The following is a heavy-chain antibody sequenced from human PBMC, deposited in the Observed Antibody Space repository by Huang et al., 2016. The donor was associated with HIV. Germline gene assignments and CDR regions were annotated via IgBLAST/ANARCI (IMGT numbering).Heavy chain of an antibody. V-gene: IGHV1-18*01. J-gene: IGHJ5*01. CDR3: ARDIGSNWNGLNSFDS. D-gene: IGHD1-1*01. CDR1: DYSFTKYV. CDR2: INAENGNT. Sequence: VQLVQSGAAVKKPGASVKVSCKASDYSFTKYVLSWWTQAPGQGLEWMGWINAENGNTNCAQKFQGRVTMTTATSTITHYMELRRLRSDDTTVYYCARDIGSNWNGLNSFDSWGQGTLVTVSS.